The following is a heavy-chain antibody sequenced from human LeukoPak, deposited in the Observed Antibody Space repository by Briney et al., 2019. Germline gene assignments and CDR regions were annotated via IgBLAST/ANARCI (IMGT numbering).Heavy chain of an antibody. J-gene: IGHJ5*02. Sequence: PGGSLRLSCAASGFTFSSYSMNWVRQAPGKGLEWVSSISSSSSYIYYADSVKGRFTISRDNAKNTLYLQMNSLRAEDTAVYYCAKDQVVPAAIYWFDPWGQGTLVTVSS. CDR1: GFTFSSYS. CDR3: AKDQVVPAAIYWFDP. V-gene: IGHV3-21*04. CDR2: ISSSSSYI. D-gene: IGHD2-2*02.